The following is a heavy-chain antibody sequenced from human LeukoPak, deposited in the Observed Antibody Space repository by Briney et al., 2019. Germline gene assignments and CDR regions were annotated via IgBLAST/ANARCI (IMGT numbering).Heavy chain of an antibody. V-gene: IGHV3-21*01. Sequence: PGGSLRLSCAASGFTFSSDSMNWVRQAPGKGLEWVSSISRSSLSIYYADSVRDRFTISRDNAKNSLYLQMNSLRVEDTAVYYCARSPDSLPRIYSDKSGYKKVLDQNAFDVWGQGTMVTVSS. CDR3: ARSPDSLPRIYSDKSGYKKVLDQNAFDV. CDR2: ISRSSLSI. D-gene: IGHD3-22*01. J-gene: IGHJ3*01. CDR1: GFTFSSDS.